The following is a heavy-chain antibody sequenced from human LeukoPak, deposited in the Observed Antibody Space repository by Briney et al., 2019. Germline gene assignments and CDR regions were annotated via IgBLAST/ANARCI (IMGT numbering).Heavy chain of an antibody. Sequence: TSETLSLTCTVSGGSISSGGYYWSWIRQHPGKGLEWIGYIYYSGSTYYNPSLKSRVTILVDTSKNQFSLELSSVTAADTAVYYCARGGGFLEWSNFDYWGQGTLVTVSS. D-gene: IGHD3-3*01. CDR2: IYYSGST. CDR3: ARGGGFLEWSNFDY. CDR1: GGSISSGGYY. V-gene: IGHV4-31*03. J-gene: IGHJ4*02.